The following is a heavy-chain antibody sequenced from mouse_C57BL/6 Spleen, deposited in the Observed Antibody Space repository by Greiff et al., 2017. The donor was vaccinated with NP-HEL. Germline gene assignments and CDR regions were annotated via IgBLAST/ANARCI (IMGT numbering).Heavy chain of an antibody. CDR2: ISSGGSYT. CDR3: ARYEDYYGSSYVDYYAMDD. Sequence: EVQLQESGGDLVKPGGSLKLSCAASGFTFSSYGMSWVRQTPDKRLEWVATISSGGSYTYYPDSVKGRFTISRDNAKNTLYLKMRSLKSEDTASYYCARYEDYYGSSYVDYYAMDDWGQGTSVTVSS. D-gene: IGHD1-1*01. V-gene: IGHV5-6*01. J-gene: IGHJ4*01. CDR1: GFTFSSYG.